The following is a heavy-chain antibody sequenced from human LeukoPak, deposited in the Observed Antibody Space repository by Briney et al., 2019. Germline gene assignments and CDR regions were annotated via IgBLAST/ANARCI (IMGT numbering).Heavy chain of an antibody. CDR3: ARDSRLTGTSFDY. CDR1: GHIFADYY. CDR2: MSVDSGGT. V-gene: IGHV1-2*02. J-gene: IGHJ4*02. Sequence: ASVKVSCKASGHIFADYYIHWVRHAPGQGLEWMGWMSVDSGGTKYAQKFQGRVTMTRDTSISTAFMDLTRLRFDDTAVYYCARDSRLTGTSFDYWGQGTLVTVSS. D-gene: IGHD1-7*01.